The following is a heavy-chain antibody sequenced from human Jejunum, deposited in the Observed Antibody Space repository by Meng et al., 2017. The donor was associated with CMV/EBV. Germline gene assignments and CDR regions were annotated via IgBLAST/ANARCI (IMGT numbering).Heavy chain of an antibody. V-gene: IGHV3-23*01. Sequence: FSFSIYALSWVRPAPGKGLEWVSVLSGSGATTHYAGSVKGRFTISRDNSKNTLYLQMNSLRPEDTAVYYCAKDASLPGAGAEFDFWGQGTRVTVSS. CDR1: FSFSIYA. CDR2: LSGSGATT. J-gene: IGHJ4*02. D-gene: IGHD6-13*01. CDR3: AKDASLPGAGAEFDF.